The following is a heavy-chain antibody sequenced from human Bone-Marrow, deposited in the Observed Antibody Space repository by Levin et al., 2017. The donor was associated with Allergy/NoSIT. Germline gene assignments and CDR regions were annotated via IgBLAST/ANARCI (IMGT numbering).Heavy chain of an antibody. D-gene: IGHD2-21*02. Sequence: SETLSLTCTVSGGSISGAGFYWTWIRHLPGKGLQWIANIFYTGNTSYNPSLRCRVTISIDTSRSQFSLELRSVTDADTGAYYCARHRIDCDGVCYPTAFDVWGQGSLVSVS. CDR3: ARHRIDCDGVCYPTAFDV. J-gene: IGHJ3*01. CDR1: GGSISGAGFY. V-gene: IGHV4-31*03. CDR2: IFYTGNT.